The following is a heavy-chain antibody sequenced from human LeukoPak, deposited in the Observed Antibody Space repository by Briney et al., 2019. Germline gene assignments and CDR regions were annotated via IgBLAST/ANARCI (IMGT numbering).Heavy chain of an antibody. CDR1: GFTFSSYS. CDR2: ISSSSSYI. J-gene: IGHJ4*02. D-gene: IGHD2-2*01. V-gene: IGHV3-21*01. CDR3: ARVVVVPAAPDY. Sequence: PGGSLRLSCAASGFTFSSYSLNWVRQAPGKGLEWVSSISSSSSYIYYADSVKGRFTISRDNAKNSLYLQMNSLRAEDTAVYYCARVVVVPAAPDYWGQGTLVTVSS.